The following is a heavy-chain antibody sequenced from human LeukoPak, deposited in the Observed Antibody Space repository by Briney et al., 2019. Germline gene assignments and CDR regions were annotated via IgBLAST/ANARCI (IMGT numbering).Heavy chain of an antibody. CDR1: GGSISSGSYY. CDR3: ARGKLAIVLMVYAISSGWFDP. CDR2: IFTSGST. J-gene: IGHJ5*02. D-gene: IGHD2-8*01. Sequence: PSETLSLTCTVSGGSISSGSYYWSWIRQPAGKGLEWIGRIFTSGSTKYNPSLKSRVTISVDTSKNQFSLKLSSVTAADTAVYYCARGKLAIVLMVYAISSGWFDPWGQGTLVTVSS. V-gene: IGHV4-61*02.